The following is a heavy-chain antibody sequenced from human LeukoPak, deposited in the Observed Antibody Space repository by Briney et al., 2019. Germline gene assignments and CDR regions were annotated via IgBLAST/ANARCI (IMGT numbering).Heavy chain of an antibody. D-gene: IGHD3-10*01. CDR3: ARDSGTTGEVKFDP. Sequence: MASETLSLTCIVSGGSISSYYWSWIRQPAGKGLEWIGRLYSSGDTNYNPSLKSRVTMSVDTSKNQFSLKLNSVTAADTAVYYCARDSGTTGEVKFDPWGQGTLVTVSS. J-gene: IGHJ5*02. CDR2: LYSSGDT. CDR1: GGSISSYY. V-gene: IGHV4-4*07.